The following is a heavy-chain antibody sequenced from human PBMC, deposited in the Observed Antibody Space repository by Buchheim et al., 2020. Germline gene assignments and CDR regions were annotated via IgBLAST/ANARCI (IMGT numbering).Heavy chain of an antibody. J-gene: IGHJ5*02. CDR2: INHSGST. V-gene: IGHV4-34*01. CDR1: GGSFSGYY. Sequence: QVQLQQWGAGLLKHSETLSLTCAVYGGSFSGYYWCWIRQPPGKGLEWIGEINHSGSTNYNPSLQSRVNISVDTSKNQFSLKLSTVTAADTAVYYWARGRGDYPVRWFDPWGQGTL. CDR3: ARGRGDYPVRWFDP. D-gene: IGHD4-17*01.